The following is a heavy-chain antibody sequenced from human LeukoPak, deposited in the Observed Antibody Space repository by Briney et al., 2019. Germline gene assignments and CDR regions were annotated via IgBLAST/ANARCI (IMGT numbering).Heavy chain of an antibody. D-gene: IGHD2-8*01. J-gene: IGHJ3*02. CDR3: ARVSTSHDAFDI. CDR1: GGSITSYY. CDR2: TSYSGST. V-gene: IGHV4-59*01. Sequence: SETLSLTCTVSGGSITSYYWNWIRQPPGKGLEWIGYTSYSGSTNYNPSLKSRVTISVDTSKNQFSLKLSSVTAADTAVYYCARVSTSHDAFDIWGQGTMVTVSS.